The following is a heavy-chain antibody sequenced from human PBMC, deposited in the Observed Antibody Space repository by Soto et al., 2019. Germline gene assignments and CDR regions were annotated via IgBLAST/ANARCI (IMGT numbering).Heavy chain of an antibody. Sequence: GASVKVSCKASGYTFTSYGINWVRQAPGQGLEWMGWINADDGNTNYSQKFQGRVTITRDTSASTAYMELSSLRSEDTAVYYCARGPNPYYFDYWGQGTLVTVSS. CDR3: ARGPNPYYFDY. CDR2: INADDGNT. V-gene: IGHV1-18*01. CDR1: GYTFTSYG. J-gene: IGHJ4*02.